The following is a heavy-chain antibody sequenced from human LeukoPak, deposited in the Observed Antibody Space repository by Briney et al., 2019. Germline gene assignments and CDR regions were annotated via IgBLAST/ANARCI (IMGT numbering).Heavy chain of an antibody. V-gene: IGHV4-59*12. J-gene: IGHJ6*02. CDR3: ATDLLGYYYGMDV. Sequence: SETLSLTCTVSGGSISSYYWSWIRQPPGKGLEWIGYIYYSGSTNYNPSLKSRVTISVDTSKNQFSLKLSSVTAADTAVYYCATDLLGYYYGMDVWGQGTTVTVSS. D-gene: IGHD7-27*01. CDR1: GGSISSYY. CDR2: IYYSGST.